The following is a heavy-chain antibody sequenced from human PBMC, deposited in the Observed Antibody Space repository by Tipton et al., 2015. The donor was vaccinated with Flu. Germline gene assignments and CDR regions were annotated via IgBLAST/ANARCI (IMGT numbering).Heavy chain of an antibody. CDR3: ARVRATTKPLAS. V-gene: IGHV4-59*01. D-gene: IGHD5-24*01. J-gene: IGHJ4*02. CDR2: IYYSGST. Sequence: TLSLTCTVSGGSISSYYWSWIRQPPGKGLEWIGYIYYSGSTNYNPSLKSRVTISVDTSKNQFSLKLSSVTAADTAVYYCARVRATTKPLASWGQGPLVPVSS. CDR1: GGSISSYY.